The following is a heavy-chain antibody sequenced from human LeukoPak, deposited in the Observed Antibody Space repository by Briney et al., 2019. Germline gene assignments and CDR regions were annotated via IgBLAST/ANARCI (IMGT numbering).Heavy chain of an antibody. CDR2: INHSGST. CDR1: GGSFSGYY. Sequence: SETLSLTCAVYGGSFSGYYWSWIRQPPGKGLEWIGEINHSGSTNYNPSLKSRVTISVDTSKNQFSLKLSSVTAADTAVYYCARRQKYDILTGYYFDYWGQGTLVTVSS. CDR3: ARRQKYDILTGYYFDY. J-gene: IGHJ4*02. V-gene: IGHV4-34*01. D-gene: IGHD3-9*01.